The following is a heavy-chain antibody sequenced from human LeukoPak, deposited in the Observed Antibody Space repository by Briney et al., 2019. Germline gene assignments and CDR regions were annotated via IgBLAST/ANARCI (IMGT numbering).Heavy chain of an antibody. J-gene: IGHJ4*02. CDR3: TRHTEGWEPIDY. CDR2: IRSKANSYAT. D-gene: IGHD1-26*01. Sequence: PGGSLRLSCAASGFTFSGSAMHWVRQASGKGLEWVGRIRSKANSYATAYAASVKGRFTISRDDSKNTAYLQMNSLKTEDTAVYYCTRHTEGWEPIDYWGQGTLVTVSS. V-gene: IGHV3-73*01. CDR1: GFTFSGSA.